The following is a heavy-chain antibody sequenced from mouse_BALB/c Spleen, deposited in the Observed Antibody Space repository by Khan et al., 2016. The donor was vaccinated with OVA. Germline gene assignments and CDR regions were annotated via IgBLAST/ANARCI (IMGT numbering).Heavy chain of an antibody. Sequence: QVQLQQSGPELKKPGETVRISCKASGYKFTTAGIQWVQKMPGKGLKWIGWINTHSGVPKYAEDFKGRFAFSLEISVSTAFLQRTNLKNEDTATYFYARGGAAYYRNDGDAMEYWGQGTSVTVYS. CDR2: INTHSGVP. J-gene: IGHJ4*01. D-gene: IGHD2-14*01. V-gene: IGHV9-4*02. CDR3: ARGGAAYYRNDGDAMEY. CDR1: GYKFTTAG.